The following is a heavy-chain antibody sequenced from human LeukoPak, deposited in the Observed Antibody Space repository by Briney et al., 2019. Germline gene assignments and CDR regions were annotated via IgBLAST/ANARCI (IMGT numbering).Heavy chain of an antibody. D-gene: IGHD6-13*01. CDR1: GGSISSGGYC. J-gene: IGHJ4*02. CDR2: VYHSGSI. CDR3: ARGIAAGGIFDY. Sequence: SQTLSLTCTVSGGSISSGGYCWTCIRQSPGKGLEWIGNVYHSGSIKYNPSLKSRVTISVDTSKNQFSLELNSVTAADTAMYYCARGIAAGGIFDYWGQGALVTVSS. V-gene: IGHV4-30-2*05.